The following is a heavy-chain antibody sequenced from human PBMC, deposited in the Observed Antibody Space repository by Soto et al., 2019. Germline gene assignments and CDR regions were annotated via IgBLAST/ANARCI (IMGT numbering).Heavy chain of an antibody. CDR2: IYYSGST. Sequence: SDTLSLTCTVYGGSISSYYWSWIRQPPGKGLEWIGYIYYSGSTNYNPSLKSRVTISVDTSKNQFSLKLSSVTAADTAVYYCARHEKDGYCSSTSCLDAFDIWGQGTMVTVSS. J-gene: IGHJ3*02. D-gene: IGHD2-2*03. CDR1: GGSISSYY. V-gene: IGHV4-59*08. CDR3: ARHEKDGYCSSTSCLDAFDI.